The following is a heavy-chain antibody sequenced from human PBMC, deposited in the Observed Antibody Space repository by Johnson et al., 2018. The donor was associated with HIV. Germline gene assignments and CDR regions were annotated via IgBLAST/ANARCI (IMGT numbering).Heavy chain of an antibody. Sequence: VQLVESGGGVVQPGRSLRLSCAASGFTFTSHYMSWVRQAPGMGLEWVSVIYTGGNTYYANSVKDRFTISRDNSKNTLYLEMNIMRAEDTAVYYCARGRSGILILDDAFDIWGQGTMVTVSS. V-gene: IGHV3-66*01. CDR2: IYTGGNT. CDR3: ARGRSGILILDDAFDI. J-gene: IGHJ3*02. D-gene: IGHD1-14*01. CDR1: GFTFTSHY.